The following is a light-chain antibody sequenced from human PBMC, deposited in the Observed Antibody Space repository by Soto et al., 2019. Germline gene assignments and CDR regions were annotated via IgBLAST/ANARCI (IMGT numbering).Light chain of an antibody. CDR3: QTWGAGIKV. J-gene: IGLJ1*01. V-gene: IGLV4-69*01. Sequence: QTVVTQSPSASASLGASVKLTCTLSSGHSSYAIAWHLQQPEKGPRYLMKLNSDGSHSKGDGIPDRFSGSSSGAERYLTISSLQSEDEADYYCQTWGAGIKVFGTGTKVTVL. CDR2: LNSDGSH. CDR1: SGHSSYA.